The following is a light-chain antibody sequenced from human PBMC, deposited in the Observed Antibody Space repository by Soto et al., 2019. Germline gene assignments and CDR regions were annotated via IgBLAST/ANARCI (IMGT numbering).Light chain of an antibody. J-gene: IGKJ5*01. V-gene: IGKV3-15*01. CDR3: QQYNNWPTIT. CDR1: QSVISLY. CDR2: GAS. Sequence: YSPRTLSLSPGERATIFFRASQSVISLYLAWYQQIPGQAPRLLIYGASTRATGIPARFSGSGSGTEFTLTISSLQSEDFAVYYCQQYNNWPTITFVQGTRLEIK.